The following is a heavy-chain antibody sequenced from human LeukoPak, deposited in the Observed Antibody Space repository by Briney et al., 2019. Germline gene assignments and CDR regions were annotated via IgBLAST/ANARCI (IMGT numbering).Heavy chain of an antibody. CDR2: IREDGSET. D-gene: IGHD6-6*01. V-gene: IGHV3-7*01. CDR1: GFTFNTYW. J-gene: IGHJ4*02. Sequence: GGSLRLSCAASGFTFNTYWMSWVRQAPGKGLEWVANIREDGSETFYLDSVKGRFTISRDNARKSLYLQMNSLRAEDTAVYYCARGGVYSTSAVDYWGQGTLVTVSS. CDR3: ARGGVYSTSAVDY.